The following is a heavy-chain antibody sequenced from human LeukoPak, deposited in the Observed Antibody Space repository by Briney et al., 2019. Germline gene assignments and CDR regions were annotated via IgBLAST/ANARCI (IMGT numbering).Heavy chain of an antibody. J-gene: IGHJ4*02. D-gene: IGHD3-22*01. Sequence: PGRSLRLSCAASGFTFSSYAMHWVRQAPGKGLEWVAVISYDGSNKYYADSVKGRFTISRDNSKNTLYLQMNSLRAEDTAVYYCAKTYYYDSSGYQVDYWGQGTLVTVSS. CDR2: ISYDGSNK. CDR1: GFTFSSYA. V-gene: IGHV3-30*04. CDR3: AKTYYYDSSGYQVDY.